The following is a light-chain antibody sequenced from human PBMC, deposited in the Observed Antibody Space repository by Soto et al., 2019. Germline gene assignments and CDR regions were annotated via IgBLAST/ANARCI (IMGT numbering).Light chain of an antibody. Sequence: QSVLTQPPSASGTPGQRVTISCSGSSSNIGGNTVNWYQHLPGAAPRLLIYDNNRRPSGVPDRFSGSKSGTSSSLAISGLQSQDEADYYCATWDASLDGGVVFCGGTKVTVL. CDR3: ATWDASLDGGVV. V-gene: IGLV1-44*01. CDR2: DNN. J-gene: IGLJ3*02. CDR1: SSNIGGNT.